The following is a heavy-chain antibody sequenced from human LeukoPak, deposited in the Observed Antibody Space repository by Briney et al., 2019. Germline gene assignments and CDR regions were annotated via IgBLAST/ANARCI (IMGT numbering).Heavy chain of an antibody. CDR1: GFPFSNYA. V-gene: IGHV3-23*01. CDR2: ISDSGDRT. D-gene: IGHD3-22*01. CDR3: AKGLGTSGYHDY. J-gene: IGHJ4*02. Sequence: GGSLRLSCAASGFPFSNYAMTWVRQAPGKGLERVSGISDSGDRTYCADSVKGRFTISRDNSKNMLYLQMNSLRVEDTALYYCAKGLGTSGYHDYWGQGTLVTVSS.